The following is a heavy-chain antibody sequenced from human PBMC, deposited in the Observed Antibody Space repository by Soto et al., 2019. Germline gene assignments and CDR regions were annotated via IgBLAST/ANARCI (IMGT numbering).Heavy chain of an antibody. Sequence: SETLSLTCTVSGGSISSGGYYWSWIRQHPGKGLEWIGYIYYSGSTYYNPSLKSRVTISVDTSKNQFSLKLSSVTAADTAVYYCASLYPVTTSRDAFDIWGQGTMVTVSS. CDR2: IYYSGST. CDR3: ASLYPVTTSRDAFDI. J-gene: IGHJ3*02. D-gene: IGHD4-17*01. CDR1: GGSISSGGYY. V-gene: IGHV4-31*03.